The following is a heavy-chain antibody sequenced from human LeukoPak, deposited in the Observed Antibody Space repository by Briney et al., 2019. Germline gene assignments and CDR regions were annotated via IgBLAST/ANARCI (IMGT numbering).Heavy chain of an antibody. CDR2: ISSNGGGT. Sequence: GGSLRLSCAASGFTFSNYVMHWVRQAPGKGLEYVSGISSNGGGTFYANSVKGRFTISRDNAKNTLYLQMGSLRAEDMAVYYCASGHGYSFDYWGQGTLVTVSS. CDR1: GFTFSNYV. CDR3: ASGHGYSFDY. J-gene: IGHJ4*02. V-gene: IGHV3-64*01. D-gene: IGHD2-15*01.